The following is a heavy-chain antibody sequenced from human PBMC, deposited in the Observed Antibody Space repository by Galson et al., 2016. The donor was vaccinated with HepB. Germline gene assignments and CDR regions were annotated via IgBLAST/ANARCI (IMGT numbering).Heavy chain of an antibody. CDR2: INTYSYNT. D-gene: IGHD6-19*01. J-gene: IGHJ4*02. Sequence: SVKVSCKASGYTFTSYGINWVRQAPGQGLEWMGWINTYSYNTDYAQKFQGRITMTTDTSTNTAYMELRSLRSDDTATYYCARGTTAIGWFLDYWGQGILVTVSS. CDR1: GYTFTSYG. V-gene: IGHV1-18*01. CDR3: ARGTTAIGWFLDY.